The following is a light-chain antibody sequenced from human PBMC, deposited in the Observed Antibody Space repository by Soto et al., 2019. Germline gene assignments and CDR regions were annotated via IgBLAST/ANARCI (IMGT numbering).Light chain of an antibody. J-gene: IGKJ5*01. CDR1: QSVSSSY. Sequence: IVLTQSPGTLSLSPGERATLSCRASQSVSSSYLAWYQQKPGQAPRLLISGASNRAAGIPDRFSGSGSGADFTLSIDRLEPEDFAVYYCQQYGSSPPITFGQGTRLEIK. CDR3: QQYGSSPPIT. CDR2: GAS. V-gene: IGKV3-20*01.